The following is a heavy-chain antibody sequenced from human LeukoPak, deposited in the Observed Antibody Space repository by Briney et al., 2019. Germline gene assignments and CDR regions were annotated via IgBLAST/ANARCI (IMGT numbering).Heavy chain of an antibody. V-gene: IGHV3-74*01. CDR2: INEDGSST. D-gene: IGHD3-10*01. CDR3: TTDTFGARDS. CDR1: GYTFSRYW. J-gene: IGHJ4*02. Sequence: PGGSLRLSCAASGYTFSRYWMHWVRQGPGKGLVWVSRINEDGSSTIYAESVRGRFTISRDNAKNTLYLQMNSLRAEDGAVYYCTTDTFGARDSWGQGTLGTVSS.